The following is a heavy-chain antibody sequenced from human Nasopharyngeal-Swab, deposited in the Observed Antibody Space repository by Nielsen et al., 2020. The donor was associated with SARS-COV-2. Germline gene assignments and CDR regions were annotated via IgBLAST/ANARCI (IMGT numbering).Heavy chain of an antibody. CDR1: GINFGGDW. CDR3: TSPSAPVDY. Sequence: GESLKISCAASGINFGGDWMHWVRQVPGKGLVWVSEIDTTGKSTNYADSVRGRFTIFRDNAKNTLYLQMNSLRVDDTALYYCTSPSAPVDYWGQGTLVTVSS. CDR2: IDTTGKST. J-gene: IGHJ4*02. V-gene: IGHV3-74*01. D-gene: IGHD6-6*01.